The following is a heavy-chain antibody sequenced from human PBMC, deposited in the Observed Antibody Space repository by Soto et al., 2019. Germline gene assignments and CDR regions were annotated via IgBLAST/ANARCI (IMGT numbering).Heavy chain of an antibody. J-gene: IGHJ6*03. Sequence: GGSLRLSCAASGFTFSSYAMSWVRQAPGKGLEWVSAISGSGGSTYYADSVKGRFTISRDNSKNTLYLQMNSLRAEDTAVYYCAKAPIVVVPAATTEYYYYYMDVWGKGTTVTVSS. CDR1: GFTFSSYA. D-gene: IGHD2-2*01. V-gene: IGHV3-23*01. CDR3: AKAPIVVVPAATTEYYYYYMDV. CDR2: ISGSGGST.